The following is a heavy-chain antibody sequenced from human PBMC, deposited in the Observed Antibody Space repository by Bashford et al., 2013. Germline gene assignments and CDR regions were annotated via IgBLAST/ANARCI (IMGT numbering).Heavy chain of an antibody. CDR1: GDSMNNYF. CDR3: AREDASDNSQYRYWYDF. D-gene: IGHD4-11*01. J-gene: IGHJ4*02. V-gene: IGHV4-4*07. Sequence: SETLSLTCTVSGDSMNNYFWSWVRQPAGKGLEWIGRISGSGSANYNPALGSRIAVSIDTSKSQFSLKLTSVTAADTAVYYCAREDASDNSQYRYWYDFWGQGALVTVSS. CDR2: ISGSGSA.